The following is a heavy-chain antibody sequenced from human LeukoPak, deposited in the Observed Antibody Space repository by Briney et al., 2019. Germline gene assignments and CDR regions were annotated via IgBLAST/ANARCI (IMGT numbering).Heavy chain of an antibody. V-gene: IGHV3-23*01. CDR3: AKGGPTAYCGGDCYPAFGY. Sequence: GGSLRLSCAASGFTFSSYAMSWVRQAPGKGLEWVSAISGSGGSTYYADSVKGRFTISRDNSKNTLYLQMNSLRAEDTAVYYCAKGGPTAYCGGDCYPAFGYWGQGTLVTVSS. J-gene: IGHJ4*02. D-gene: IGHD2-21*02. CDR2: ISGSGGST. CDR1: GFTFSSYA.